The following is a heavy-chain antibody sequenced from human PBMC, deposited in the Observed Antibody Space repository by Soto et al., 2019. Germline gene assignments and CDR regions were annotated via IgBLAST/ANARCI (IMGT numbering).Heavy chain of an antibody. D-gene: IGHD3-22*01. CDR1: GGSISDGGYS. CDR3: AREGVCESRGYCYDAFDI. CDR2: IYHSGST. V-gene: IGHV4-30-2*01. Sequence: SETLSLTCAVSGGSISDGGYSWSWLRQPPGKGLEWIGYIYHSGSTNYNPSLKSRVTISVDRSKNQFSLKLSSVTAADTAAYYCAREGVCESRGYCYDAFDIWGQGTMVTVSS. J-gene: IGHJ3*02.